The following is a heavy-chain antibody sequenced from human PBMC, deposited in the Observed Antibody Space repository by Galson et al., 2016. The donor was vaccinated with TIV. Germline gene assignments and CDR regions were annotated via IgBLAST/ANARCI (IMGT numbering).Heavy chain of an antibody. Sequence: SLRLSCAASGFTFGHYAVNWFRQAPGKGLEWVGFITSKTYGATTEYAASVKGRFTISRDDSRNIAYLQMNILKTEDTAVYYCTRTAMGSTRNAFDIWGQGTVVTVSS. CDR1: GFTFGHYA. D-gene: IGHD1-1*01. J-gene: IGHJ3*02. CDR2: ITSKTYGATT. CDR3: TRTAMGSTRNAFDI. V-gene: IGHV3-49*03.